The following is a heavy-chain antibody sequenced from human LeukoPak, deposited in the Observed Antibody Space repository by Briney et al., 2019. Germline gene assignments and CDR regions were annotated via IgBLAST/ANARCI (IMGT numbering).Heavy chain of an antibody. CDR3: ARDEATGWFDP. Sequence: ASVKVSCKTSGYTFSRYYIHWVRQAPGQGLEWMGIINPSDGGTSYPQRFQGRVTMTRDTSTSTVYMDLSSLRSDDTAVYYCARDEATGWFDPWGQGTLVIVFS. CDR1: GYTFSRYY. V-gene: IGHV1-46*01. D-gene: IGHD5-24*01. CDR2: INPSDGGT. J-gene: IGHJ5*02.